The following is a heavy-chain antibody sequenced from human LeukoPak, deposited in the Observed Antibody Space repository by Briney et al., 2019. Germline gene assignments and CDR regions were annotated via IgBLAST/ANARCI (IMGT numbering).Heavy chain of an antibody. CDR3: AKSDCGSDGCKLLNY. CDR2: INGSGDAT. J-gene: IGHJ4*02. D-gene: IGHD3-10*01. V-gene: IGHV3-23*01. Sequence: GGSLRLSCAVSGFLFSHYTMTWVRQGPGKGLEWVSSINGSGDATLYADSVMGRFTISRDNVKNTVSLQMNNLRAEDTAVYYCAKSDCGSDGCKLLNYWGQGTLVIASS. CDR1: GFLFSHYT.